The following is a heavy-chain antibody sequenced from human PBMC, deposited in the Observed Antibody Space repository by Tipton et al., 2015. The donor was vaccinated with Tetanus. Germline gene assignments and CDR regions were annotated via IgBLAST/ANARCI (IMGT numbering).Heavy chain of an antibody. V-gene: IGHV4-30-2*01. CDR3: ARPSTTVTPRAFDV. J-gene: IGHJ3*01. D-gene: IGHD4-17*01. CDR2: IYQTDST. CDR1: GGLITTGGYS. Sequence: TLSLTCTVSGGLITTGGYSWGWIRQPPGQGLEWLGYIYQTDSTYYNPSVRSRLTLSLQRSKNQVSLKLISVTAADTAVYFCARPSTTVTPRAFDVWGQGTMVTVSS.